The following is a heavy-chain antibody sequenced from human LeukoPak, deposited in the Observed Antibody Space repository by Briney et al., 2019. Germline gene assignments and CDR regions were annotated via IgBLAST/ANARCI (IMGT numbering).Heavy chain of an antibody. J-gene: IGHJ4*02. CDR3: ARASYYYDSSGYYRSYGNDY. D-gene: IGHD3-22*01. V-gene: IGHV4-34*01. CDR2: INHSGTT. CDR1: GGSFSGYY. Sequence: SETLSLTCAVFGGSFSGYYWSWIRQPPGKGLEWIGEINHSGTTNYNPSLKSRVTISVDTSKNQFSLKLSSVTAADTAVYYCARASYYYDSSGYYRSYGNDYWGQGTLVTVSS.